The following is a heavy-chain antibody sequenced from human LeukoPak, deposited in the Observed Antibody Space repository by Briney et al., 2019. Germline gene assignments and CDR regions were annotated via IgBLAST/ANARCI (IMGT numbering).Heavy chain of an antibody. V-gene: IGHV4-34*01. J-gene: IGHJ4*02. CDR3: ARGPALRCFDWLSNSALLPYFDY. CDR1: GGSFSGYY. CDR2: INHSGST. Sequence: SETLSLTCAVYGGSFSGYYWSWIRQPPGKGLEWIGEINHSGSTNYNPSLKSRVTISVDTSKNQFSLKLSSVTAADTAVYYCARGPALRCFDWLSNSALLPYFDYWGQGTLVTVSS. D-gene: IGHD3-9*01.